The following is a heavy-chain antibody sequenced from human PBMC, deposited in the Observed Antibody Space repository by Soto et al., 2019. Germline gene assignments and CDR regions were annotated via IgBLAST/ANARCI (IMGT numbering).Heavy chain of an antibody. CDR3: ARDGSY. J-gene: IGHJ4*02. CDR2: VYFSGTT. CDR1: GVSITTTSYY. Sequence: SETLSLTCTVSGVSITTTSYYWGWIRQPPGKGLEWIGSVYFSGTTYYNPSLKSRVTISVDTSKNHFSLRLISVTAADTAIYYCARDGSYWGQGTLVTVSS. V-gene: IGHV4-39*02.